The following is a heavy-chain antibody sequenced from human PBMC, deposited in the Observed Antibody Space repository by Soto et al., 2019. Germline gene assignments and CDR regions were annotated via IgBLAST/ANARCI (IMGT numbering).Heavy chain of an antibody. CDR1: CGSISSYY. D-gene: IGHD6-13*01. J-gene: IGHJ3*02. CDR3: ARVSIAAAGTAPFDI. Sequence: SETLSLTCTVSCGSISSYYWSWIRQPAGKGLEWIGRIYTSGSTNYNPSLKSRVTMSVDTSKNQFSLKLSSVTAADTAVYYCARVSIAAAGTAPFDIWGQGTMVTVSS. V-gene: IGHV4-4*07. CDR2: IYTSGST.